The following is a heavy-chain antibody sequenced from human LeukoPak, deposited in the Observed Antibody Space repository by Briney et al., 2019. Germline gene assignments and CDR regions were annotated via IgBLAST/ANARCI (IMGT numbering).Heavy chain of an antibody. CDR2: ISSSGGST. D-gene: IGHD2-2*01. Sequence: GGSLRLSCAASGLTFSSYSMHWVRQAPGKGLEYVSAISSSGGSTYYANSVKGRFTISRDNSKNTLYLQMGSLRAEDMAVYYCARIYCISTSCLVDYWGQGTLVTVSS. J-gene: IGHJ4*02. V-gene: IGHV3-64*01. CDR1: GLTFSSYS. CDR3: ARIYCISTSCLVDY.